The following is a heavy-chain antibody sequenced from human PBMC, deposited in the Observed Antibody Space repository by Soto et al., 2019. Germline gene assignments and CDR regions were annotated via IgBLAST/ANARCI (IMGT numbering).Heavy chain of an antibody. CDR3: VRGGPHSGDVKFDY. CDR1: GFTFSSHA. D-gene: IGHD5-12*01. CDR2: ISTDGGHT. J-gene: IGHJ4*02. V-gene: IGHV3-64D*08. Sequence: GGSLRLSCSASGFTFSSHAMHWVRQAPGKGLESVSSISTDGGHTYYVDSVKGKFTISRDNSKNTLYLQMSSLSDEDTAVYHCVRGGPHSGDVKFDYWGQGTLVTVSS.